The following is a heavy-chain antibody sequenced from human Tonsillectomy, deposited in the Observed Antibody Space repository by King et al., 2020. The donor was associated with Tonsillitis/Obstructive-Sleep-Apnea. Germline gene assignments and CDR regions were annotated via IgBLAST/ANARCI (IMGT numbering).Heavy chain of an antibody. CDR1: GFTFSNYA. J-gene: IGHJ4*02. Sequence: VQLVESGGGLVPPGGSLRLSCAASGFTFSNYAMSWVRQVPGKGLEWVSAITGSGGSTYYADSLKGRFTISRDNSNNTLYLQMNSLRAEDTAVYYCAKPLYDFWSGYSVYYFDCWGQGTLVTVSS. D-gene: IGHD3-3*01. CDR2: ITGSGGST. V-gene: IGHV3-23*04. CDR3: AKPLYDFWSGYSVYYFDC.